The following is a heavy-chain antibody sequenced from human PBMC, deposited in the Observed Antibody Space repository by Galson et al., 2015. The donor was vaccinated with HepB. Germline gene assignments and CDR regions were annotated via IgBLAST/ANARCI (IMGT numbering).Heavy chain of an antibody. CDR1: GYRFTGYW. CDR3: ARLSDNGSGWPFDY. V-gene: IGHV5-51*03. Sequence: QSGAEVKKPGESLKISCKGSGYRFTGYWIGWVRQMPGKGLEWMGIIYPADSDTRYSPSFHGQVTMSADKSSTTAYLQWSSLKASDTAMYYCARLSDNGSGWPFDYWGQGTLVTVSS. D-gene: IGHD6-19*01. CDR2: IYPADSDT. J-gene: IGHJ4*02.